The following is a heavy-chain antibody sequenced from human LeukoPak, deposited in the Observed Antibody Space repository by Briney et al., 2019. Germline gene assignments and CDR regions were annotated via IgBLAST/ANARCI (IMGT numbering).Heavy chain of an antibody. J-gene: IGHJ4*02. CDR3: ARGFYSYGLDFFDY. D-gene: IGHD5-18*01. CDR2: IKQDGSEK. CDR1: GFTFSSYW. Sequence: GGSLRLSCAASGFTFSSYWMSWVRQAPGKGLEWVANIKQDGSEKYYVDSVKGRFTISRDNAKNSLYLQMSSLRAEDTAVYYCARGFYSYGLDFFDYWGQGTLVTVSS. V-gene: IGHV3-7*04.